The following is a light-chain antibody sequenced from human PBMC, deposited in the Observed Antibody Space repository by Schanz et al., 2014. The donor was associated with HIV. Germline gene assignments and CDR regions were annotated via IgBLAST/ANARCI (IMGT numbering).Light chain of an antibody. J-gene: IGKJ1*01. V-gene: IGKV3-15*01. CDR1: QSVGSN. CDR2: GAS. CDR3: QQYGSSPGT. Sequence: EIVMTQSPATLSVSPGERATLSCRASQSVGSNLAWYQQKPGQAPRLLIFGASTRATGIPASFSGSGSGADFTLTISSLQSEDFAVYYCQQYGSSPGTFGQGTKVEIK.